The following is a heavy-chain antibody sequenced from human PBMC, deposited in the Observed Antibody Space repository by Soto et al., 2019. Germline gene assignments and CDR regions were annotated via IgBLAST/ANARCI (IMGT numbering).Heavy chain of an antibody. CDR2: IYPGDSDT. CDR3: AIFRWYCEYPYYLCF. Sequence: GESLKISCNASGYSFTTHCIGWVRQMPGKGLEWMGIIYPGDSDTRYSPSFQGQVTISADRSISTAYLQCSSPEASDTARYYCAIFRWYCEYPYYLCFRGQGTPVPGSS. CDR1: GYSFTTHC. J-gene: IGHJ4*02. V-gene: IGHV5-51*01. D-gene: IGHD1-26*01.